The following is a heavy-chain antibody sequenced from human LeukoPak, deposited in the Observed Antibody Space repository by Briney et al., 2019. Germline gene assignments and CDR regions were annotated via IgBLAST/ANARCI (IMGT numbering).Heavy chain of an antibody. Sequence: PGGSLRLSCAASGFTFSSYSMNWVRQAPGKGLEWVSSISSSSSYIYYADSVKGRFTISRDNAKNSLYLQMNSLRAEDTAVYYCARDLIWDCSSTSCYKNWFDPWGQGTLVTASS. CDR2: ISSSSSYI. CDR3: ARDLIWDCSSTSCYKNWFDP. J-gene: IGHJ5*02. V-gene: IGHV3-21*04. CDR1: GFTFSSYS. D-gene: IGHD2-2*02.